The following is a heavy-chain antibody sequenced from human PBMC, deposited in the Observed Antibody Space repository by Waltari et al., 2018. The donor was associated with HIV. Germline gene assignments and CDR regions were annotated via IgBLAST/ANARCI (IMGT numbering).Heavy chain of an antibody. CDR3: ARERKVVGASPYYGLDV. CDR2: ITTVNGNT. CDR1: GYNFITYA. Sequence: QVLLVQSGAEVKKPGASVRVSCQASGYNFITYAIHWVRQAPGQRLEWMGCITTVNGNTKYSQKLQGRVTITRDTSTTTAHMELSRLRSEDTAIYYCARERKVVGASPYYGLDVWGQGTRSPSP. J-gene: IGHJ6*02. D-gene: IGHD2-15*01. V-gene: IGHV1-3*04.